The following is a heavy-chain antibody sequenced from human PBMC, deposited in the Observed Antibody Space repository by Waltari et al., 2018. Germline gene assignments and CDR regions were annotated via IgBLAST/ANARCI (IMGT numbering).Heavy chain of an antibody. CDR2: ISPGGDTI. Sequence: EVQLVESGGGLVQPGGSLRLSCAVSGFPFSGYSLNWVRQAPGKGLEWVSYISPGGDTIYYADSVKGRFTISRDSARNSLYLQMNSLRAEDTAVYYCARIRGVSGSYYSDFWGQGTLVTVSS. CDR1: GFPFSGYS. CDR3: ARIRGVSGSYYSDF. J-gene: IGHJ4*02. D-gene: IGHD3-10*01. V-gene: IGHV3-48*04.